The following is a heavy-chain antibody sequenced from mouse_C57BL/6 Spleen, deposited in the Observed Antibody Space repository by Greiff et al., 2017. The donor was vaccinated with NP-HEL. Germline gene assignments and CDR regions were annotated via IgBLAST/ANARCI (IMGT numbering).Heavy chain of an antibody. CDR3: ARLGYDYDEAWFAY. J-gene: IGHJ3*01. Sequence: EVNVVESGGGLVKPGGSLKLSCAASGFTFSSYTMSWVRQTPEKRLEWVATISGGGGNTYYPDSVKGRFTISRDNAKNTLYLQMSSLRSEDTALYYCARLGYDYDEAWFAYWGQGTLVTVSA. CDR1: GFTFSSYT. V-gene: IGHV5-9*01. D-gene: IGHD2-4*01. CDR2: ISGGGGNT.